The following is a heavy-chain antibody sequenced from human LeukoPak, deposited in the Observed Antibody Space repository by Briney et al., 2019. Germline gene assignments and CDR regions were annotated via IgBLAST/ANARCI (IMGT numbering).Heavy chain of an antibody. D-gene: IGHD3-22*01. CDR2: IYYSGST. CDR3: ARQGREYYYDSSGYYDAFDI. V-gene: IGHV4-59*08. J-gene: IGHJ3*02. Sequence: SETLSLTCTVSGGSISSYYWSWIRQPPGKGLEWIGYIYYSGSTNYNPSLKSRVTISVDTSKNQFSLKLSSVTAADTAVYYCARQGREYYYDSSGYYDAFDIWGQGTMVTVSS. CDR1: GGSISSYY.